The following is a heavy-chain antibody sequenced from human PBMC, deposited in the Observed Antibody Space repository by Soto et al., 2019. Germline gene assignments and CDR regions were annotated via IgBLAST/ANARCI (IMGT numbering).Heavy chain of an antibody. CDR3: ASPGYGSGSYSGMDV. Sequence: AASVKVSCKASGGTFSSYAISWVRQAPGQGLEWMGGIIPIFGTANYAQKFQGRVTITADKSTSTAYMELSSLRSEDTAVYYCASPGYGSGSYSGMDVWVQGTTVTVSS. CDR2: IIPIFGTA. CDR1: GGTFSSYA. J-gene: IGHJ6*02. D-gene: IGHD3-10*01. V-gene: IGHV1-69*06.